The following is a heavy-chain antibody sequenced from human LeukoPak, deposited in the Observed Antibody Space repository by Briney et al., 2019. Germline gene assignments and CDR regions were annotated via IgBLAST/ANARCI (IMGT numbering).Heavy chain of an antibody. CDR1: GFTVGSNY. J-gene: IGHJ4*02. D-gene: IGHD6-13*01. V-gene: IGHV3-53*01. CDR2: IYSGGTT. CDR3: ARSSTIGAAGLFDH. Sequence: PGESLRLSCVASGFTVGSNYRSWVRQAPGKGLEWVSVIYSGGTTFYADSVKGRFTTSRDNSKNTLYLHMNSLRAEDTAVYYCARSSTIGAAGLFDHWGQGTLVTVSS.